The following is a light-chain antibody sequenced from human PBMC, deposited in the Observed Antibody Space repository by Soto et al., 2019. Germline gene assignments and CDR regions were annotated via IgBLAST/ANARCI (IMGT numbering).Light chain of an antibody. J-gene: IGKJ1*01. CDR2: DAS. CDR1: QSISSW. V-gene: IGKV1-5*01. CDR3: QQYKSYWT. Sequence: DIQMTQSPSSLSASVVDIVTITFLASQSISSWLAWYQQKPGKAPKLLIYDASSWESGFPSRFSGSGTGTEFTLTSSSPQADDIATYYCQQYKSYWTFGQGTKVDIK.